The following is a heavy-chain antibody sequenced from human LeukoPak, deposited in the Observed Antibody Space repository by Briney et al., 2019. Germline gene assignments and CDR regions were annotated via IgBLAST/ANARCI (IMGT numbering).Heavy chain of an antibody. CDR3: VRDTVRWYVFDY. CDR2: INSDGSTT. D-gene: IGHD4-23*01. Sequence: GRSLRLSCAASGFTLSSYWMHWVRQAPGKGLVWVSRINSDGSTTNYADSVKGRFTISRDSAKNTLYLQMNSLRVEDTAVYYCVRDTVRWYVFDYWGQGTLVTVSS. J-gene: IGHJ4*02. V-gene: IGHV3-74*01. CDR1: GFTLSSYW.